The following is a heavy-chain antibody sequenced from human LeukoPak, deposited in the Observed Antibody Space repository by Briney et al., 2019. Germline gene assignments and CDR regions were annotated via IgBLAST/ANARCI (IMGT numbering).Heavy chain of an antibody. Sequence: PSGTLSLTCAVSGGSISSSNWWSWVRQPPGKGLEWIGEIYHSGSTNYNPSLKSRVTISVDKSKNQFSLKLSSVTAADTAVYYCARCDSSGYYPDDAFDIWGQGTMVTVSS. D-gene: IGHD3-22*01. V-gene: IGHV4-4*02. CDR2: IYHSGST. CDR1: GGSISSSNW. J-gene: IGHJ3*02. CDR3: ARCDSSGYYPDDAFDI.